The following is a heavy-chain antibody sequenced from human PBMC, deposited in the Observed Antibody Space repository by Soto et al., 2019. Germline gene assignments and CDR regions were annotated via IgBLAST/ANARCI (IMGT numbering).Heavy chain of an antibody. J-gene: IGHJ5*02. CDR2: IYYTGST. CDR3: AMTKTTLYNCFDP. D-gene: IGHD1-7*01. Sequence: SETLSLTCTVSGGSIRGYYWSWIRQTPGKGLEWIGHIYYTGSTNYNPSLKSRVTISVDTSKNQFYLKLSSVTAADTAMYYCAMTKTTLYNCFDPWGQGTQVTVSS. V-gene: IGHV4-59*08. CDR1: GGSIRGYY.